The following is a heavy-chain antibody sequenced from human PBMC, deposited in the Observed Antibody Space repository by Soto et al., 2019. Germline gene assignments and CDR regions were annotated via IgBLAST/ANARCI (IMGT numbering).Heavy chain of an antibody. Sequence: QVQLVESGGGVVQPGRSLRLSCAASGFTFSSYGMHWVRQAPGKGLEWVAVISYDGSNKYYADSVKGRFTISRDNSKNTLYLQMNSLRGEDTAVYYCAKVGVRGVIIASRTYFDYWGQGTLVTVSS. CDR3: AKVGVRGVIIASRTYFDY. CDR2: ISYDGSNK. J-gene: IGHJ4*02. V-gene: IGHV3-30*18. D-gene: IGHD3-10*01. CDR1: GFTFSSYG.